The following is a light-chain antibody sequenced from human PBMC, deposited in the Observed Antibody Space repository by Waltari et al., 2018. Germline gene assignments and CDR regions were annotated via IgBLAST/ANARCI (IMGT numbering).Light chain of an antibody. CDR3: QQYDNLPVT. V-gene: IGKV1-33*01. J-gene: IGKJ4*01. CDR2: AVS. Sequence: DIQMTQSPSSLSASVGDKVTLTCQASQHIPNFLNWYQQKPGKAPQLLIYAVSNLEPGVPSRFSGSASGTNFTLTITSLQPEDFGTYFCQQYDNLPVTFGGGTRVEV. CDR1: QHIPNF.